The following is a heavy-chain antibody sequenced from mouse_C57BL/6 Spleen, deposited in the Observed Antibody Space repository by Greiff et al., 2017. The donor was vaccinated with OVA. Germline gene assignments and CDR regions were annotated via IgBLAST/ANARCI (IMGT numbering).Heavy chain of an antibody. J-gene: IGHJ4*01. CDR1: GYSFTDYN. CDR2: INPNYGTT. Sequence: VQLQQSGPELVKPGASVKISCKASGYSFTDYNMNWVKQSNGESLEWIGVINPNYGTTSYNQKFKGKATLTVDQYSSTAYMQLNSLTSGDSAVYYCGGGCEEYAMDYRGQGTSVTISS. CDR3: GGGCEEYAMDY. V-gene: IGHV1-39*01.